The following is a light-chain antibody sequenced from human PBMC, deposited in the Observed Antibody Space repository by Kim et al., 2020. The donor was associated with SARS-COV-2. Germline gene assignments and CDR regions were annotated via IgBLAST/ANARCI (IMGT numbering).Light chain of an antibody. CDR2: EVS. V-gene: IGLV2-23*02. J-gene: IGLJ2*01. Sequence: PSITTSVTGTSSDVGSYNLVSWYQQHPGKAPTHMIYEVSKRPSGVSNRFSGSKSGNTASLTISGLQAEDEADYYCCSYAGSSTLVFGGGTQLTVL. CDR3: CSYAGSSTLV. CDR1: SSDVGSYNL.